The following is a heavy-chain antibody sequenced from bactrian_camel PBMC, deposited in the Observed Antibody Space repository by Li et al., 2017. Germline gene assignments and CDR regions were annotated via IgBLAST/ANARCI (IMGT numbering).Heavy chain of an antibody. D-gene: IGHD3*01. V-gene: IGHV3S1*01. CDR3: AADRDCYLGSSYVPTYKH. CDR1: GFTFGTYF. Sequence: HVQLVESGGGLVQPGGSLRLSCAASGFTFGTYFMHWVRQASGKGREGVAQMYSGESSTYYADSVKGRFTISHDNAKRTLYLQMNSLKPEDTAMYYCAADRDCYLGSSYVPTYKHWGQGTQVTVS. J-gene: IGHJ4*01. CDR2: MYSGESST.